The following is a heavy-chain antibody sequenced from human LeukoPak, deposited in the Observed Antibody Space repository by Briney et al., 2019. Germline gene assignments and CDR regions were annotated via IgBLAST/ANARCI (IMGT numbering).Heavy chain of an antibody. CDR3: ARGRNRRYDSSGYPDY. Sequence: PSQTLSLTCTVSGGSISSGSYYWSWIRQPAGKGLEWIGRIYTSGSTNYNPSLKSRVTISVDTSKNQFSLKLSSVTAADTAVYYCARGRNRRYDSSGYPDYWGQGTLVTVSS. J-gene: IGHJ4*02. V-gene: IGHV4-61*02. D-gene: IGHD3-22*01. CDR1: GGSISSGSYY. CDR2: IYTSGST.